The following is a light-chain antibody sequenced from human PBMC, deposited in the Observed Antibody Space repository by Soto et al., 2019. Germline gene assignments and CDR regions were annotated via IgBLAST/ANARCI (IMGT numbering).Light chain of an antibody. CDR1: QSISTW. Sequence: DIQITQSPSTLSASVGDRVTITCRASQSISTWLAWYQQKPGKAPKLLIYKASSLESGVPSRFSGSGSGTEFTPTISSLQPDDFATYYCQQYDSYSLWMFGQGTKVEIK. CDR2: KAS. CDR3: QQYDSYSLWM. J-gene: IGKJ1*01. V-gene: IGKV1-5*03.